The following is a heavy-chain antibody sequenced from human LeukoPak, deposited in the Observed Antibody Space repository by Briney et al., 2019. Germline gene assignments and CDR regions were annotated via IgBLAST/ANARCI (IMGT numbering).Heavy chain of an antibody. CDR1: GFTVSNNY. CDR3: ARINFGDDY. CDR2: IYGSGSA. Sequence: GGSLRPSCAASGFTVSNNYINWVRQAPERGLGWVSLIYGSGSADYADSVKGRFTISRDNSMNTVYLQMNSLRAEDTAVYYCARINFGDDYWGQGTLVTVSS. D-gene: IGHD4-17*01. J-gene: IGHJ4*02. V-gene: IGHV3-66*01.